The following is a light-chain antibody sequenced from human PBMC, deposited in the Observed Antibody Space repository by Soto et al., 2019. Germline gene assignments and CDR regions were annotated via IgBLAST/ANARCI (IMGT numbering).Light chain of an antibody. V-gene: IGLV2-14*01. Sequence: QSALPQPASVSGSPGQSITISCTGTSSDVGGYNYVSWYQQYPGKAPKLMIYDVSNRPSGVSNRFSGSKSGNTASLTISGLQAEDESDYYCSSYTGSSTYVFGTGTKLTVL. CDR2: DVS. J-gene: IGLJ1*01. CDR3: SSYTGSSTYV. CDR1: SSDVGGYNY.